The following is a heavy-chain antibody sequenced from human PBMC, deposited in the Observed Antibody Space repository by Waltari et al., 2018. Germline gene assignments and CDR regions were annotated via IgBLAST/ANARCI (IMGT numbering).Heavy chain of an antibody. CDR1: GYTFRSFD. CDR3: ARAIRNELISDF. D-gene: IGHD1-1*01. J-gene: IGHJ4*02. Sequence: QVQLVQSGAEVKKPGASVRVSCKASGYTFRSFDISWVRQAPGQGLEWVGWVNPISGNSNSGQRFRGRDAMTTDSSVNTAHLELNSLTSEDTAVYYCARAIRNELISDFWGQGTLVAVSS. CDR2: VNPISGNS. V-gene: IGHV1-8*02.